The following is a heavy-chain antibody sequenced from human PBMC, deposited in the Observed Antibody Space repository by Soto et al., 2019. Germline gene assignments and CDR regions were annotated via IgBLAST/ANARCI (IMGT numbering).Heavy chain of an antibody. V-gene: IGHV4-30-2*01. CDR3: ARSREVAD. CDR2: IFPSGTT. CDR1: GGSLSGATDS. J-gene: IGHJ4*02. Sequence: SXTLSLTSRVAGGSLSGATDSWNWIRQTPGKGLEWIGYIFPSGTTYYNPSLRSRVTISIDVSKNQFSLSLRSLSAADTAVYYCARSREVADWSQGTLVPFSS.